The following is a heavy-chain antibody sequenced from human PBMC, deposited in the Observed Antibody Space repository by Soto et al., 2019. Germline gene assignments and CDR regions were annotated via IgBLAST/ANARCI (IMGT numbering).Heavy chain of an antibody. J-gene: IGHJ6*02. CDR3: ARDGGFCTNGVGPVYYYYGMDV. Sequence: PSETLSLTCTVSGGSISSGEYYWSWIRQPPGEGLEWIGNIYYSGTTYNNPSLKSRVTISVDTSNNQFSLKLSSVTAADTAVYYCARDGGFCTNGVGPVYYYYGMDVWGQGTTVTVSS. CDR1: GGSISSGEYY. CDR2: IYYSGTT. V-gene: IGHV4-30-4*01. D-gene: IGHD2-8*01.